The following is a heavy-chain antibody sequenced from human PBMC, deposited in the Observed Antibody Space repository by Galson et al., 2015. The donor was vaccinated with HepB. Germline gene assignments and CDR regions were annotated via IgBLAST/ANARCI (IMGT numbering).Heavy chain of an antibody. D-gene: IGHD3-10*01. J-gene: IGHJ4*02. CDR1: GFTFTSHS. CDR3: ARDPYGAGNY. V-gene: IGHV3-48*02. Sequence: SLRLSCAASGFTFTSHSLNWVRQAPGRGLEWISYIGPSGSDRKYADSVKGRFTIPRDNAKNSLYLEMNSLRDEDTAVYYCARDPYGAGNYWGQGTLVTVSS. CDR2: IGPSGSDR.